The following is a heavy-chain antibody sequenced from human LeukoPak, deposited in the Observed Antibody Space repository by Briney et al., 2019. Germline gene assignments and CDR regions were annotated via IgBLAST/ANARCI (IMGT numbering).Heavy chain of an antibody. D-gene: IGHD3-22*01. CDR1: GGSISSGDYY. CDR2: IYYSGST. J-gene: IGHJ4*02. CDR3: ARVNDSSGYSNYFDY. Sequence: SQTLSLTCTVSGGSISSGDYYWSWIRQPPGKGLEWIGYIYYSGSTYYNPSLKSRVTISVDTSKNQFSLKLGSVTAADTAVYYCARVNDSSGYSNYFDYWGQGTLVTVPS. V-gene: IGHV4-30-4*01.